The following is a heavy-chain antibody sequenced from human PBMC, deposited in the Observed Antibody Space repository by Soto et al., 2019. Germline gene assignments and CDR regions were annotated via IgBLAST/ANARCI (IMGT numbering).Heavy chain of an antibody. CDR2: IVPIFVTP. J-gene: IGHJ6*02. CDR1: GATFNSYA. CDR3: ASKPFTGYCSGGSCYVGLDV. D-gene: IGHD2-15*01. V-gene: IGHV1-69*01. Sequence: QVQLVQSGAEVKSLGSSVKVSCTASGATFNSYAISWVRKAPGEGLEWMGGIVPIFVTPNYAQKFQGRVTITADESTSTAYMELSSLRAEDTALYYCASKPFTGYCSGGSCYVGLDVWGQGTTVTVSS.